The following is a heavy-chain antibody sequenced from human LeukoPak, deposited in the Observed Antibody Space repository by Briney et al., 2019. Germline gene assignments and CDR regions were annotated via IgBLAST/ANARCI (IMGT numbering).Heavy chain of an antibody. CDR3: AREATVTTPGFDY. Sequence: SETLSLTCAVYGGSFSGYYWSWVRKPPGKGLEWIGEIYHSGSTNYNPSLKSRVTISVDKSKNQFSLKLTSVTAADTAVYYCAREATVTTPGFDYWGQGTLVTVSS. CDR1: GGSFSGYY. J-gene: IGHJ4*02. V-gene: IGHV4-34*01. CDR2: IYHSGST. D-gene: IGHD4-11*01.